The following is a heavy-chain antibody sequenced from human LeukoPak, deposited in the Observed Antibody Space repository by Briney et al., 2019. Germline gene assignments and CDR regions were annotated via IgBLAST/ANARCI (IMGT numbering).Heavy chain of an antibody. CDR1: GFTFSSYW. D-gene: IGHD6-13*01. CDR3: AKASSWYGVFDY. J-gene: IGHJ4*02. CDR2: ISGSGGST. V-gene: IGHV3-23*01. Sequence: QPGGSLRLSCAASGFTFSSYWMSWVRQAPGKGLEWVSAISGSGGSTYYADSVKGRFTISRDNSKNTLYLQMNSLRAEDTAVYYCAKASSWYGVFDYWGQGTLVTVSS.